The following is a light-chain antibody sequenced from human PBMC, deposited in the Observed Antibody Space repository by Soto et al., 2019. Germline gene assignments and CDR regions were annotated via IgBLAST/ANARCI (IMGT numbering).Light chain of an antibody. CDR1: QSISNW. J-gene: IGKJ1*01. CDR2: KAS. CDR3: QQYYSYSRT. V-gene: IGKV1-5*03. Sequence: DIVMTQSPSTLSAFVGDRVTITCRASQSISNWLAWYQQKPGKAPKLLIYKASSLESGVPSRFSGSGSGSDFTLTISSLQPDDLATYYCQQYYSYSRTFGQGTKVEIK.